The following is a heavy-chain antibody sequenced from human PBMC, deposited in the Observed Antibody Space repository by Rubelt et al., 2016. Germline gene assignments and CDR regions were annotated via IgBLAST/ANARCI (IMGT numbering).Heavy chain of an antibody. CDR2: FFHDGST. J-gene: IGHJ4*02. CDR3: ARPTGASSASGSFLV. V-gene: IGHV4-38-2*02. D-gene: IGHD3-10*01. CDR1: GYSINNGYY. Sequence: QVQLQESGPGLVKPSETLSLTCTVSGYSINNGYYWGWIRQPPGKGLEWIASFFHDGSTKYNPSLKSRVTISKDGSKNQFSLNLSSVTAADTAGDYCARPTGASSASGSFLVWGQGTLVTVSS.